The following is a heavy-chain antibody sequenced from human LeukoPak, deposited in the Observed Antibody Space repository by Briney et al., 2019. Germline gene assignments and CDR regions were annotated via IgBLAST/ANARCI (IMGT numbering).Heavy chain of an antibody. Sequence: PSETLSLTCTVSGGSISSYYWSWIRQPAGKGLEWIGRIYTSGSTNYNPSLKSRVTMSVDTSKNQFSLQLNSVTPEDTAVYYCARADSAVAEYWYFDLWGRGTLVTVSS. CDR3: ARADSAVAEYWYFDL. CDR1: GGSISSYY. CDR2: IYTSGST. J-gene: IGHJ2*01. D-gene: IGHD6-19*01. V-gene: IGHV4-4*07.